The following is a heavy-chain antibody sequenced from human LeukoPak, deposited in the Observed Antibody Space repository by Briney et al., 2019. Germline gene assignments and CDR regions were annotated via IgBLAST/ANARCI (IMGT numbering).Heavy chain of an antibody. J-gene: IGHJ4*02. CDR1: GYTFTSYG. CDR2: ISAYNGNT. V-gene: IGHV1-18*01. D-gene: IGHD3-22*01. Sequence: ASVKVSCKASGYTFTSYGISWVRQAPGQGLEWMGWISAYNGNTNYAQKLQGRVTMTTDTSTSTVYMELSSLRSEDTAVYYCARLTYYDSSGYLDYWGQGTLVTVSS. CDR3: ARLTYYDSSGYLDY.